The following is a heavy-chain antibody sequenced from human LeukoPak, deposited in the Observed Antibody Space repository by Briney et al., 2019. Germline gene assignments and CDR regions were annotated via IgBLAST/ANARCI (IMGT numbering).Heavy chain of an antibody. V-gene: IGHV3-23*01. Sequence: GGSLRLSCAASGFTFSSYAMSWVRQAPGKGLEWVSGISGSGGSTSYADSVKGRSTISRDNSKKTLYLQMNSLRAEDTAIYYCAKDRGITGTRGYFDYWGQGTLVTVSS. CDR3: AKDRGITGTRGYFDY. J-gene: IGHJ4*02. D-gene: IGHD1-7*01. CDR2: ISGSGGST. CDR1: GFTFSSYA.